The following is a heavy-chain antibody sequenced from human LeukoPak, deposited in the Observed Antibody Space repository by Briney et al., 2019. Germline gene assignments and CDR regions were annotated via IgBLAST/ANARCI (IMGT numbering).Heavy chain of an antibody. Sequence: PSETLSLTCTVSGASVSGGGYYWSWIRQPPGKGLEWIGYIYYSGSTNYNPSLKSRVTISVDTSKNQFSLKLSSVTAADTAVYYCARHSKYYYDSSGSYVGYFQHWGQGTLVTVSS. CDR2: IYYSGST. D-gene: IGHD3-22*01. CDR3: ARHSKYYYDSSGSYVGYFQH. V-gene: IGHV4-61*08. J-gene: IGHJ1*01. CDR1: GASVSGGGYY.